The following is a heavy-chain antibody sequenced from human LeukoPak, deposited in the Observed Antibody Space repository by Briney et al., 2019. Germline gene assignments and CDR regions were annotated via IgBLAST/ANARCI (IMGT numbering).Heavy chain of an antibody. CDR2: ISSSGSTI. V-gene: IGHV3-11*04. Sequence: GGSLRLSCAASGFTFSDYYMSWIRQAPGKGLEWVSYISSSGSTIYYADSVKGRFTISRDNAKNSLYLQMNSLRAEDTAVYYCAAYYYDSSGYYSLDYWGQGTLVTVSS. D-gene: IGHD3-22*01. CDR1: GFTFSDYY. CDR3: AAYYYDSSGYYSLDY. J-gene: IGHJ4*02.